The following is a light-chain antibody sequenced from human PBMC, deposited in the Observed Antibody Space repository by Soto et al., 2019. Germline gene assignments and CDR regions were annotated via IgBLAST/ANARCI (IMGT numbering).Light chain of an antibody. V-gene: IGKV1-5*03. CDR1: QSISTW. J-gene: IGKJ4*01. CDR3: QQYEDYPLT. Sequence: DIQVTQSPSTLSASVGDRVTITCRASQSISTWLAWYQQKPGKAPKLLIYEASTLESGVQSRFGGSISGTEFTLTISSLQPDDFATYFCQQYEDYPLTFGGGTKVEIK. CDR2: EAS.